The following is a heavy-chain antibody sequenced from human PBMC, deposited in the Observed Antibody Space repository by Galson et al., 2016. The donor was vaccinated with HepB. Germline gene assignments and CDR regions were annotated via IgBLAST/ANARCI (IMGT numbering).Heavy chain of an antibody. CDR2: ISFDGSDK. J-gene: IGHJ4*02. Sequence: SLRLSCAASESIFSNFGMHWVRQAPGKGLEWVAAISFDGSDKYYADSVKGRFTISRDNSRKTLFLQMNSLTAEDTAVYYCATRGYSYNYESVDYWGQGTLVTVSS. CDR3: ATRGYSYNYESVDY. D-gene: IGHD5-18*01. CDR1: ESIFSNFG. V-gene: IGHV3-33*05.